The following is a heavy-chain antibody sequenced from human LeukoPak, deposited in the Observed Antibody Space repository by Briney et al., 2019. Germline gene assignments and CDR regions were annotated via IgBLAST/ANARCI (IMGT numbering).Heavy chain of an antibody. V-gene: IGHV1-18*04. CDR2: ISANNGNT. Sequence: ASVKVSCKTSGYTFTSYGISWVRQAPGQGLEWMGWISANNGNTNYAQKLQGRVTITTDTSTSTAYMELSSLRSDDTAVYYCARVREDYYGSANWFDPWGQGTLVTVSS. J-gene: IGHJ5*02. CDR3: ARVREDYYGSANWFDP. CDR1: GYTFTSYG. D-gene: IGHD3-10*01.